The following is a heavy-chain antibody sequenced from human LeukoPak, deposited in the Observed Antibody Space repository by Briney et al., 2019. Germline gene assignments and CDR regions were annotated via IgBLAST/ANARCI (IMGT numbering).Heavy chain of an antibody. CDR3: AIGPSGGMDV. V-gene: IGHV4-34*01. J-gene: IGHJ6*02. Sequence: SETLSLTCAVYGGSFSGYYWSWNRQPPGKGREWIGEINHSGRTNYNPSLKSRVTISVDTSKNQFSLKLSSVTAADTAVYYCAIGPSGGMDVWGQGTTVTVSS. CDR1: GGSFSGYY. CDR2: INHSGRT.